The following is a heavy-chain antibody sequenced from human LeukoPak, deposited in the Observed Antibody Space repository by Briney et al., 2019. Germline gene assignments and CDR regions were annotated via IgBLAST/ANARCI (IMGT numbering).Heavy chain of an antibody. Sequence: GRSLRLSCAASGFTFDDYAMHWVRQAPGKGLEWVSGISWNSGSIGYADSVKGRFTISRDNAKNSLYLQMNSLRAEDTALYYCAKGRYFVWLSVFDYWGQGTLVTVSS. CDR3: AKGRYFVWLSVFDY. CDR2: ISWNSGSI. V-gene: IGHV3-9*01. J-gene: IGHJ4*02. CDR1: GFTFDDYA. D-gene: IGHD3-9*01.